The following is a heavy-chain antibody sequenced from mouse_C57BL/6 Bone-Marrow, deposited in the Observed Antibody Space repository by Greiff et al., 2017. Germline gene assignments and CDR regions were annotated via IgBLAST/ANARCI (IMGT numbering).Heavy chain of an antibody. J-gene: IGHJ2*01. V-gene: IGHV1-69*01. CDR1: GYTFTSYW. CDR3: ARGGNWGVGFDY. Sequence: QVQLQQPGAELVMPGASVKLSCKASGYTFTSYWMTWVKQRPGQGLEWIGDIDPSDSYTNYNQKFKGKSTLTVDKSSSTAYMQLSSLTSEDSAVYYCARGGNWGVGFDYWGQGTTLTVSS. CDR2: IDPSDSYT. D-gene: IGHD4-1*01.